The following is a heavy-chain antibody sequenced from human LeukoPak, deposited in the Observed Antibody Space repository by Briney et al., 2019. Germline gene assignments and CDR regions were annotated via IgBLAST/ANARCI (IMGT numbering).Heavy chain of an antibody. D-gene: IGHD6-6*01. CDR2: ISGSGGST. Sequence: GGSLRLSCAASGFTFSSYAMSWVRQAPGKGLERVSAISGSGGSTYYADSVKGRFTISRDNSKNTLYLQMNSLRAEDTAVYYCAKVYSSSIRRPYFDYWGQGTLVTVSS. CDR3: AKVYSSSIRRPYFDY. V-gene: IGHV3-23*01. CDR1: GFTFSSYA. J-gene: IGHJ4*02.